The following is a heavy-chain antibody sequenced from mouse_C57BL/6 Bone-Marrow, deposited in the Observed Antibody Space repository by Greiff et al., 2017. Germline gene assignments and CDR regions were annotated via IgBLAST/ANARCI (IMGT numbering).Heavy chain of an antibody. J-gene: IGHJ3*01. CDR3: ASGHCYDDGGFAY. D-gene: IGHD2-4*01. CDR1: GYTFTGYC. CDR2: IGPGSGST. Sequence: QVQLQQSGAELVKPGASVKISCKASGYTFTGYCMNWVKQRPGQGLEWIGKIGPGSGSTYYNEKFKGKATLTAAKSSSTAYMQLSSLTSEDSAVYYWASGHCYDDGGFAYWGQGTLVTVSA. V-gene: IGHV1-77*01.